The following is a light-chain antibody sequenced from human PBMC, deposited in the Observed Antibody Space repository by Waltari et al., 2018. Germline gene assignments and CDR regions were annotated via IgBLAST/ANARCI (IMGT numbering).Light chain of an antibody. Sequence: QSALTQPASVSGTPRQSITISCTGTSSDVGGYNSVSWYQQHPGIAPKLLIYDVTYRPSGVSNRFSGSKSGNTASLTISGLQAEDEADYYCSSYTSTRTLVFGGGTKLTVL. CDR3: SSYTSTRTLV. V-gene: IGLV2-14*03. J-gene: IGLJ2*01. CDR1: SSDVGGYNS. CDR2: DVT.